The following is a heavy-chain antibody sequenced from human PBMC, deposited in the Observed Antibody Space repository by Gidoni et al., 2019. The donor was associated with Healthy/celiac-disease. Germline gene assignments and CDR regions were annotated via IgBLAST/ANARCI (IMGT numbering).Heavy chain of an antibody. CDR2: IYHSGST. CDR1: TSGYY. Sequence: TSGYYWGWIRQPPGKGLEWIGSIYHSGSTYYNPSLKSRVTISVDTSKNQFSLKLSSVTAADTAVYYCARDGGGHCSSTSCYGHYYYYYGMDVWGQGTTVTVSS. D-gene: IGHD2-2*01. V-gene: IGHV4-38-2*02. CDR3: ARDGGGHCSSTSCYGHYYYYYGMDV. J-gene: IGHJ6*02.